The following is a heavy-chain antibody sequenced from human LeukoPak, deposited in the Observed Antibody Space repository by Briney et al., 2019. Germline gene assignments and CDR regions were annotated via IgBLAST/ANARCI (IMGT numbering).Heavy chain of an antibody. J-gene: IGHJ4*02. CDR2: IYYSGST. Sequence: SETLSLTCTVSGGSISSSSYYWGWIRQPPGKGLEWIGSIYYSGSTYYNPSLKSRVTISVDTSKNQFSLKLSSVTAADTAVYYWAGLGKGSRRFLGGGICYLGQGTLVTVSS. V-gene: IGHV4-39*01. D-gene: IGHD3-16*01. CDR1: GGSISSSSYY. CDR3: AGLGKGSRRFLGGGICY.